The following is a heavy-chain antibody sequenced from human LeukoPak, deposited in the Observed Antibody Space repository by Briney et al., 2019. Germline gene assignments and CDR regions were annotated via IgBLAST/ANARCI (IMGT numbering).Heavy chain of an antibody. V-gene: IGHV3-21*01. J-gene: IGHJ5*02. CDR3: ARDALSWQAAERHAVGSP. CDR1: GFTLRTYS. D-gene: IGHD6-13*01. CDR2: ISDGGTYK. Sequence: PGGSLRLSCAASGFTLRTYSMNWVRQAPGKGLEWVSSISDGGTYKYYADSVKGRFTISRDNARNSLYLQMNSLRAEDTAVYYCARDALSWQAAERHAVGSPWGQGTLVTVSS.